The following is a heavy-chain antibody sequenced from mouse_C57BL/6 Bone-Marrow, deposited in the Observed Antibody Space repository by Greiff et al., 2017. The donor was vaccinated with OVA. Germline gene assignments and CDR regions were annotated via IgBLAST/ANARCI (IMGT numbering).Heavy chain of an antibody. D-gene: IGHD1-1*01. CDR3: ARRDLLIQLGFAY. CDR2: IHPNSGST. CDR1: GYTFTSYW. V-gene: IGHV1-64*01. J-gene: IGHJ3*01. Sequence: VQLQQSGAELVKPGASVKLSCKASGYTFTSYWMHWVKQRPGQGLEWIGMIHPNSGSTNYNEKFKSKATLTVDKSSSTAYMQLSSLTSEDSAVYYCARRDLLIQLGFAYWGQGTLVTVSA.